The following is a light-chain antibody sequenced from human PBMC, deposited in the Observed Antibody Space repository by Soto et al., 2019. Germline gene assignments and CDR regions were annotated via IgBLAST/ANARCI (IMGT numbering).Light chain of an antibody. CDR2: GAS. V-gene: IGKV3-20*01. Sequence: MTQSPATLSVSPGERATLSCRSSQSVSSNLAWYRQKPGQAPRLLIYGASNRATGIPDRFSGSGSGTDFTLTISRLEPEDFAVYYCQQYGSSPPWTFGQGTKVDIK. CDR3: QQYGSSPPWT. J-gene: IGKJ1*01. CDR1: QSVSSN.